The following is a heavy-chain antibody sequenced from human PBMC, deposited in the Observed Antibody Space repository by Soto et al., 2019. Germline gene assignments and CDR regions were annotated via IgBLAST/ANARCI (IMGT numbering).Heavy chain of an antibody. CDR3: ARGPQQLLWFGELTRKSLYGMDV. D-gene: IGHD3-10*01. CDR2: IIPILGIA. CDR1: GGTFSSYT. J-gene: IGHJ6*02. V-gene: IGHV1-69*02. Sequence: QVQLVQSGAEVKKPGSSVKVSCKASGGTFSSYTISWVRQAPGQGLEWMGRIIPILGIANYAQKFQGRVTSTADKSTSTAYMELSSLRSEDTAVYYCARGPQQLLWFGELTRKSLYGMDVWGQGTTVTVSS.